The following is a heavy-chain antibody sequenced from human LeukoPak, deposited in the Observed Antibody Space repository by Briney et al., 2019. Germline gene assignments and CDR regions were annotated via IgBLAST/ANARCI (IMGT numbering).Heavy chain of an antibody. J-gene: IGHJ4*02. CDR3: ARVKDGDYFDY. Sequence: GGSLRLSCAASGFSLGDYEMNWVRQAPVKGLEWVSYISSTGSTIYYADSVKGRFTISRDNAKQSLFLQMNSLRGEDTAVYYYARVKDGDYFDYWGQGTLVTVSS. D-gene: IGHD4-17*01. CDR2: ISSTGSTI. CDR1: GFSLGDYE. V-gene: IGHV3-48*03.